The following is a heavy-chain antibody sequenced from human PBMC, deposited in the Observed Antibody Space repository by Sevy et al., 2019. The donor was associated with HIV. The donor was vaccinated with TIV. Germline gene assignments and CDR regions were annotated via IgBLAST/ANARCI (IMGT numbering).Heavy chain of an antibody. V-gene: IGHV3-30*18. CDR2: ISYDGSNK. Sequence: GGSLRLSCAASGFTFSSYGMHWVRQAPGKGLEWVAVISYDGSNKYYADSVKGRFTISRDNSKNTLYLQINSLRAEDTAVYYCAKARSSSYYYYGMDVWGQGTTVTVSS. D-gene: IGHD6-13*01. J-gene: IGHJ6*02. CDR1: GFTFSSYG. CDR3: AKARSSSYYYYGMDV.